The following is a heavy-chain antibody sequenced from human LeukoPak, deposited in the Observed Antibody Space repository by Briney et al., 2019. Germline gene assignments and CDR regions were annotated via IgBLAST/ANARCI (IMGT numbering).Heavy chain of an antibody. V-gene: IGHV5-51*01. CDR3: ARLGRDCSSTSCYRFFAFDI. CDR2: IYPGDSDT. Sequence: GESLKSSCKGSGYSFTSYWIAWVRQMPGKGLEWMGIIYPGDSDTRYSPSFQGQVTISADKSISTAYLQWSSLKASDTAMYYCARLGRDCSSTSCYRFFAFDIWGQGTMVTVSS. D-gene: IGHD2-2*01. J-gene: IGHJ3*02. CDR1: GYSFTSYW.